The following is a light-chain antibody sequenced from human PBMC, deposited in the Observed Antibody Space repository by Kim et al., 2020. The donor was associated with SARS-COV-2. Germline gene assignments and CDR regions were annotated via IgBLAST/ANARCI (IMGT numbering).Light chain of an antibody. J-gene: IGLJ1*01. CDR2: NNN. V-gene: IGLV1-44*01. CDR1: NSNIGRNT. Sequence: QSVLTQPPSASGTPGQRVTISCSGSNSNIGRNTINWYQQFPGTAPKLVIYNNNQRPSGVPDRFSGSKSGTSASLAISVLQSEDEADYYCAAWGDSLDGPYVLGTGTKVPVL. CDR3: AAWGDSLDGPYV.